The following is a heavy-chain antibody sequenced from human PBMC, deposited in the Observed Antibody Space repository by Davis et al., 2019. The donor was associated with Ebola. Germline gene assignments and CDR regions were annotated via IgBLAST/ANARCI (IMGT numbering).Heavy chain of an antibody. CDR1: GGFVSSGGYS. CDR2: YYYTGTT. CDR3: ARGYQITMVRGVFNWFDP. V-gene: IGHV4-61*08. D-gene: IGHD3-10*01. J-gene: IGHJ5*02. Sequence: SETLSLTCAVSGGFVSSGGYSWSWIRQPPGKGLEWIGYYYYTGTTYYNPSLKSRVTISVDTSKNQFSLKLSSVTAADTAVYYCARGYQITMVRGVFNWFDPWGQGTLVTVSS.